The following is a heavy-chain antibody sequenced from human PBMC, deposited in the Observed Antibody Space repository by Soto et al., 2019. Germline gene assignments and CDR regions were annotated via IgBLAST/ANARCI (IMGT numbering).Heavy chain of an antibody. CDR1: GGSLSGYY. CDR2: VNLGGNT. D-gene: IGHD4-4*01. Sequence: SETLSLTCSVYGGSLSGYYWSGSGHSPAKGLGWIGLVNLGGNTNDSPPLQSRATISIDVSKNQFSLSLTSLTAADSAVYFCARTMTTVKQHGMNVWGQGTTVTVSS. V-gene: IGHV4-34*04. CDR3: ARTMTTVKQHGMNV. J-gene: IGHJ6*02.